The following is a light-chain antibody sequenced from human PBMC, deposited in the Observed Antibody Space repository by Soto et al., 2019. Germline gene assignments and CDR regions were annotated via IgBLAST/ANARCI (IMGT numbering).Light chain of an antibody. CDR2: DVT. CDR1: SSDVGGYNY. CDR3: SSYTGSNTPYV. Sequence: QSALTQPASVSGSRGQSITISCTGTSSDVGGYNYVSWYQQHPGKAPKLMIYDVTNRPSGVSNRFSGSKSGNTASLTISGLQAEDEADYYCSSYTGSNTPYVFGTGTKLTVL. J-gene: IGLJ1*01. V-gene: IGLV2-14*03.